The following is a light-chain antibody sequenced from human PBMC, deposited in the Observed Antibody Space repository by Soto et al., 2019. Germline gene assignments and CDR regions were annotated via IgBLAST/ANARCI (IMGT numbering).Light chain of an antibody. V-gene: IGLV2-14*01. J-gene: IGLJ1*01. Sequence: QSALTQPASVSVYPGQSITISCTGTSSDVGGSNYVSWYQQYPGKVPKLLINKVSNRPSGVSNRFSGSKSAYTASLTISGLQAEEEADYFCTSSTTDSLYVFGTGTKVTVL. CDR1: SSDVGGSNY. CDR3: TSSTTDSLYV. CDR2: KVS.